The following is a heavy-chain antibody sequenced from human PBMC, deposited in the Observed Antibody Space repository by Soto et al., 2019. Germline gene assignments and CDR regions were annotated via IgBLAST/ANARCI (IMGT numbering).Heavy chain of an antibody. CDR3: ARAILLRDGSGSYGWFDP. V-gene: IGHV1-2*04. CDR1: GYTFTGYY. Sequence: ASVKVSCKASGYTFTGYYMHWVRQAPGQGLEWMGWINPNSGGTNYAQKFQGWVTMTRDTSISTAYMELSRLRSDDTAVYFCARAILLRDGSGSYGWFDPWGQGTLVTVSS. J-gene: IGHJ5*02. CDR2: INPNSGGT. D-gene: IGHD3-10*01.